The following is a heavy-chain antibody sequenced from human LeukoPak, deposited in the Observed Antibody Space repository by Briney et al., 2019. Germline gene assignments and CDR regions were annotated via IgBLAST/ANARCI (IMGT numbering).Heavy chain of an antibody. CDR1: GFTFSSYE. Sequence: PGGSLRLSCAASGFTFSSYEMNWVRQAPGKGLEWVSFISSSGSTIYYADSVKARFTISRDNAKNSLYLQMNSLRAEDTAVYYCARGQEIVGAYFDYWGQGTLVTVSS. J-gene: IGHJ4*02. CDR3: ARGQEIVGAYFDY. V-gene: IGHV3-48*03. D-gene: IGHD1-26*01. CDR2: ISSSGSTI.